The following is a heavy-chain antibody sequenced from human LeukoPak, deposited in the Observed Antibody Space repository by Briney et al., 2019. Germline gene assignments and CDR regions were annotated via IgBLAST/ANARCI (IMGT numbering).Heavy chain of an antibody. V-gene: IGHV3-48*03. Sequence: PGGSLRLSCAASGFTFSTYEMNWVRQAPGKGLGWVSYISGSGDTIYYGDSVKGRFTISRDNAKNSMYLQMNSLRAEDTAVYYCARDELRSGAFDVWGQGTMVTVSS. D-gene: IGHD4-17*01. CDR3: ARDELRSGAFDV. CDR1: GFTFSTYE. CDR2: ISGSGDTI. J-gene: IGHJ3*01.